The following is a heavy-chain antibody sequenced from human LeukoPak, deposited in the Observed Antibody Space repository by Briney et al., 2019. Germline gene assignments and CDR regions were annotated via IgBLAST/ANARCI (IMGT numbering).Heavy chain of an antibody. CDR1: GFTVSSNY. V-gene: IGHV3-66*01. J-gene: IGHJ4*02. CDR2: IYSGGST. Sequence: GGSLRLSCAASGFTVSSNYMSWVRQAPGKGLEWVSVIYSGGSTYYADSVKGRFTISRDNSKNTLYLQMNSLRAEDTAVYYCARDRNGGPFDYWGQGTLVTVSS. CDR3: ARDRNGGPFDY. D-gene: IGHD4-23*01.